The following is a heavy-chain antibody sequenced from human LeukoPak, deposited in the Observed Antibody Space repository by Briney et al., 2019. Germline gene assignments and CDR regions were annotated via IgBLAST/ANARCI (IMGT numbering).Heavy chain of an antibody. J-gene: IGHJ4*02. CDR3: ARGDSNFPFDY. Sequence: SETLSLTCTVSGGSISSSSYYWGWIRQPPGKGLEWIGQINHSGSTNYNPSLKSRVTISVDTSKNQFSLKLNSVTAADTAVYYCARGDSNFPFDYWGQGTLVTVSS. CDR1: GGSISSSSYY. CDR2: INHSGST. D-gene: IGHD4-11*01. V-gene: IGHV4-39*07.